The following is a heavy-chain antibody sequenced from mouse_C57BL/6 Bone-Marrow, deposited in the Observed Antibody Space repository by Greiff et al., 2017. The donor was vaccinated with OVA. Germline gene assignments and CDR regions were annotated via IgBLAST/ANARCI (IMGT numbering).Heavy chain of an antibody. J-gene: IGHJ2*01. CDR2: ISSGGSYT. V-gene: IGHV5-6*01. CDR1: GFTFSSYG. D-gene: IGHD2-4*01. CDR3: ARNRDYWAYFDY. Sequence: EVMLVESGGDLVKPGGSLKLSCAASGFTFSSYGMSWVRQTPDKRLEWVATISSGGSYTYYPDSVKGRFTISRDNAKNTLYLQMSSLKSEDTAMYYCARNRDYWAYFDYWGQGTTLTVSS.